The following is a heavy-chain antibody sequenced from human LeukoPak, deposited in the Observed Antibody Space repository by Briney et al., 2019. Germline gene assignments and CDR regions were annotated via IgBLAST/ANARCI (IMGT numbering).Heavy chain of an antibody. J-gene: IGHJ1*01. D-gene: IGHD2-2*01. CDR3: ARGPPPPDCSSTSCYVVLLQH. CDR2: INSDGSST. CDR1: GFTFSSYW. V-gene: IGHV3-74*01. Sequence: PGGSLRLPFAASGFTFSSYWMHWVRQAPGKGLVWVSRINSDGSSTSYADSVKGRFSISRDNAKNTLYLQMNSLRAEDTAVYYCARGPPPPDCSSTSCYVVLLQHWGQGTLVTVSS.